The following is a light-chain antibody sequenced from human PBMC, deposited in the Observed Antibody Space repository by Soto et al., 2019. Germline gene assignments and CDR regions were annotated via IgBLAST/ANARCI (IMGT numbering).Light chain of an antibody. V-gene: IGLV2-14*01. J-gene: IGLJ1*01. CDR2: EVS. CDR3: QSYDITLSAYV. Sequence: QSALTQPASVSGSPGQSITISCTGTSSDVGGYNYVSWYQQHPGKAPKLMIYEVSNRPSGVSNRFSGSKSGNTASLTISGLQAEDEADYYCQSYDITLSAYVFGTGTKVTVL. CDR1: SSDVGGYNY.